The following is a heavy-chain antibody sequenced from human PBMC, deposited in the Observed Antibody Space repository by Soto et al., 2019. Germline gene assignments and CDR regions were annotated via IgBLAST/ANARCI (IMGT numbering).Heavy chain of an antibody. Sequence: KGLEWVANIKQDGSEKYYVDSVKGRFTISRDNAKNSLYLQMNSLRAEDTAVYYCFFFADRLGLAGYVPVSAFLLNRSSDL. D-gene: IGHD3-16*01. CDR2: IKQDGSEK. J-gene: IGHJ2*01. CDR3: FFFADRLGLAGYVPVSAFLLNRSSDL. V-gene: IGHV3-7*01.